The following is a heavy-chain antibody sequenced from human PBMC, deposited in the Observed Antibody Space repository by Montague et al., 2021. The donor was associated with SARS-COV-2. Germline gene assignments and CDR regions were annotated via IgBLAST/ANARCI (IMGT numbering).Heavy chain of an antibody. CDR1: GGSISSGGYY. D-gene: IGHD3-22*01. V-gene: IGHV4-31*03. Sequence: TLSLTCTVSGGSISSGGYYWSWIRQHPGKGLEWIGYIYYSGSTYYNPSLKSRVTISVDTSKNQFSLKLSSVTAADTAVYYCARARITMIVVVNAFEIWGQGTMVTVSS. J-gene: IGHJ3*02. CDR2: IYYSGST. CDR3: ARARITMIVVVNAFEI.